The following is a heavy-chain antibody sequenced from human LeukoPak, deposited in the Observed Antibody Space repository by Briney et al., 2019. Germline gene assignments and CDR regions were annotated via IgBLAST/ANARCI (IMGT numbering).Heavy chain of an antibody. CDR3: ARDWITMVRGVIRWFDP. CDR1: GGSISSSSYY. V-gene: IGHV4-39*07. CDR2: IYYSGST. Sequence: SETLSLTCTVSGGSISSSSYYWGWIRQPPGTGLEWIGSIYYSGSTYYNPSLKSRVTISVDTSKNQFSLKLSSVTAADTAVYYCARDWITMVRGVIRWFDPWGQGTLVTVSS. D-gene: IGHD3-10*01. J-gene: IGHJ5*02.